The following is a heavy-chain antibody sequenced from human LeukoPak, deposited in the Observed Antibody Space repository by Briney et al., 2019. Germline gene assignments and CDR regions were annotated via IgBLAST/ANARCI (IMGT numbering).Heavy chain of an antibody. D-gene: IGHD2-15*01. CDR3: TREGTVVVGDAFDL. Sequence: GGSLRLSCAASGFTFRSYAMSWVRLAPGKGLEWVSSISSSGSYISHADSVKGRFSISRDSANNSLTLQMNSLRAEDTAVYYCTREGTVVVGDAFDLWGQGTMVTVSS. J-gene: IGHJ3*01. CDR1: GFTFRSYA. CDR2: ISSSGSYI. V-gene: IGHV3-21*01.